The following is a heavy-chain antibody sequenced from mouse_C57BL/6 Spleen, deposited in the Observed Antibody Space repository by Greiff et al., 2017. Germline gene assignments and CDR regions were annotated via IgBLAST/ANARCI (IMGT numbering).Heavy chain of an antibody. CDR2: ISMGGDYI. V-gene: IGHV5-9-1*02. CDR3: TRDYDRAWFAY. J-gene: IGHJ3*01. Sequence: EVMLVESGEGLVKPGGSLKLSCAASGFTFSSYAMSWVRQTPEKRLEWVAYISMGGDYIYYADTVKGRFTISRDNARNTLYLQMSSLKSEDTAMYYCTRDYDRAWFAYWGQGTLVTVSA. D-gene: IGHD2-4*01. CDR1: GFTFSSYA.